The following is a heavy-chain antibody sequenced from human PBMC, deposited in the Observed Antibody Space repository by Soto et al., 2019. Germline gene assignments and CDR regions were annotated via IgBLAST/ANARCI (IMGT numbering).Heavy chain of an antibody. CDR1: GFSLNGNGVG. J-gene: IGHJ4*02. V-gene: IGHV2-5*02. Sequence: SGPTLVNPTQTLTLTCNFSGFSLNGNGVGVGWIRQPPGKALEWLALIYWAGDLRYSPALKSRLTITQDPSKDQVVLTMTNMDPTDSGTYYCARGAYSSSWYGDYFDYWGQGTLVTVSS. CDR2: IYWAGDL. CDR3: ARGAYSSSWYGDYFDY. D-gene: IGHD6-13*01.